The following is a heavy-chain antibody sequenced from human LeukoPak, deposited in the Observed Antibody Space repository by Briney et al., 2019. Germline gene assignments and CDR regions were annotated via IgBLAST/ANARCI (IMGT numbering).Heavy chain of an antibody. D-gene: IGHD3-10*01. V-gene: IGHV3-7*01. CDR1: GFTVSSFW. Sequence: PGGSLTLSCAASGFTVSSFWMTCVRQPPGKGLEWVANIKQDGSEMYYVDSVKGRFTISRDNAKNSLYLQMNSLRAEDTAVYYCARDRSRCVYWGQGTLVTVSS. CDR3: ARDRSRCVY. CDR2: IKQDGSEM. J-gene: IGHJ4*02.